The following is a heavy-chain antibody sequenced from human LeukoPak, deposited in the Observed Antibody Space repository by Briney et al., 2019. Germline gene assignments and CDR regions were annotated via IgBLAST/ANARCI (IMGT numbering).Heavy chain of an antibody. CDR2: MNPSSGGS. D-gene: IGHD4-23*01. CDR3: ARSGGNAYFDY. CDR1: GYTFTNYD. Sequence: ASVKVSCKASGYTFTNYDINWVRQAPGQGLEWVGWMNPSSGGSVYAENFQGRVTMTRDTSTSTVYMELSSLRSEDTAVYYCARSGGNAYFDYWGQGTLVTVSS. J-gene: IGHJ4*02. V-gene: IGHV1-8*01.